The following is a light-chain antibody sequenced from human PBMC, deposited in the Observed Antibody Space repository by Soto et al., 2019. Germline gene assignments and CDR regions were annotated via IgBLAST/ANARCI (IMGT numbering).Light chain of an antibody. CDR2: EVS. V-gene: IGLV2-14*01. CDR3: CSYTSSTNYV. Sequence: QSVLTQPASVSGSPGQSITISCTGTSSDVGAYNYVSWYQQYPGKAPKLMIYEVSNRPSGVSNRFSGSKSGNTASLTISGLQAEDEADYYCCSYTSSTNYVFGAGTKVTVL. CDR1: SSDVGAYNY. J-gene: IGLJ1*01.